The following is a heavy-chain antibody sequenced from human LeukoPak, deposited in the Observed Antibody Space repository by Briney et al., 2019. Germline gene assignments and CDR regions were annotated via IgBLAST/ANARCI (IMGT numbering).Heavy chain of an antibody. CDR2: IIPILDVA. CDR3: ARFPVRGYTYGSVIHHMDV. Sequence: SVKVSCKASGGTFNTYAITWLRQAPGQGLDWLGRIIPILDVADSAQRFQGRVTITADRSTSTVYMELNSLRSEDTAIYYCARFPVRGYTYGSVIHHMDVWGQGTTVIVSS. CDR1: GGTFNTYA. D-gene: IGHD5-18*01. V-gene: IGHV1-69*04. J-gene: IGHJ6*02.